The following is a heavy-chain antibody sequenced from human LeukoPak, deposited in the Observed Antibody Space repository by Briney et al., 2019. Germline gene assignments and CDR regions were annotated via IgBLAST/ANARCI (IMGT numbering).Heavy chain of an antibody. D-gene: IGHD5-18*01. CDR2: IYHSGST. CDR3: ARASDVDTAFDY. J-gene: IGHJ4*02. CDR1: GGSISSGGYS. Sequence: SQTLSLTCADSGGSISSGGYSWSWIRQPPGKGLEWIGYIYHSGSTYYNPSLKSRVTISVDRSKNQFSLKLSSVTAADTAVYYCARASDVDTAFDYWGQGTLVTVSS. V-gene: IGHV4-30-2*01.